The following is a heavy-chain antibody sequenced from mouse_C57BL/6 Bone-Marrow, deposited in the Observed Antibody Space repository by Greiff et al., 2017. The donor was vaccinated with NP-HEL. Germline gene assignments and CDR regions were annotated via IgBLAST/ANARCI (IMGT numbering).Heavy chain of an antibody. CDR1: GYTFTSYW. CDR3: ASQSRYYYGSSYECY. Sequence: QVQLQQPGAELVRPGSSVKLSCKASGYTFTSYWMHWVKQRPIQGLEWIGNIDPSDSETHYNQKFKDKATLTVDNSSSTAYMQLSSLTSEDSAVYYCASQSRYYYGSSYECYWGQGTLVTVSA. V-gene: IGHV1-52*01. J-gene: IGHJ3*01. D-gene: IGHD1-1*01. CDR2: IDPSDSET.